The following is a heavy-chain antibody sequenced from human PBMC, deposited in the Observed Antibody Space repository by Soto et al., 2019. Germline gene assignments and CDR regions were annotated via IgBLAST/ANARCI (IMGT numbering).Heavy chain of an antibody. CDR1: GFSLSTNGMG. Sequence: QITVKESGLTLVKPTQTLTLTCTFSGFSLSTNGMGVGWIRQSPGKALEWLALIYWDDDKRYSPSLRSRLTNTKDTSKNQVNVTMANMDHLDTATYYCARLTRGVYDLDRLWEKFDYWGQGTLVTVSS. CDR2: IYWDDDK. J-gene: IGHJ4*02. D-gene: IGHD5-12*01. CDR3: ARLTRGVYDLDRLWEKFDY. V-gene: IGHV2-5*02.